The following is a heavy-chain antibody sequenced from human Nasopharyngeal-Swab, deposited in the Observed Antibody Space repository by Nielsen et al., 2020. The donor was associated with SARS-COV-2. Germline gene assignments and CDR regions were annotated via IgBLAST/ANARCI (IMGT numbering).Heavy chain of an antibody. Sequence: SETQSLTCTVSGGSISSYYWSWIRQPPGKGLEWIGCVDSSGSTNYKPSLKSRVTISVDTSKNQFSLNLSSVTAADTAVYYCGRGACSITTCYENVDVWGQGTTVTVSS. CDR1: GGSISSYY. V-gene: IGHV4-59*13. CDR2: VDSSGST. CDR3: GRGACSITTCYENVDV. D-gene: IGHD2-2*01. J-gene: IGHJ6*02.